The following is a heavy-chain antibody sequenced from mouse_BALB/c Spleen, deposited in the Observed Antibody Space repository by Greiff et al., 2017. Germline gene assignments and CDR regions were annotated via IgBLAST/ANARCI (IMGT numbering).Heavy chain of an antibody. CDR3: TRRGGSRYFDV. J-gene: IGHJ1*01. CDR1: GYTFTSYY. V-gene: IGHV1S81*02. Sequence: VKLQESGAELVKPGASVKLSCKASGYTFTSYYMYWVKQRPGQGLEWIGEINPSNGGTNFNEKFKSKATLTVDKSSSTAYMQLSSLTSEDSAVYYCTRRGGSRYFDVWGAGTTVTVSS. D-gene: IGHD1-1*01. CDR2: INPSNGGT.